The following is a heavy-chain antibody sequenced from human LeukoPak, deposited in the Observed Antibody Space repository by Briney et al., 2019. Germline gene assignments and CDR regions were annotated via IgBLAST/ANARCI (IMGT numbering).Heavy chain of an antibody. V-gene: IGHV4-34*01. Sequence: PSGTLSLTCAVYGGSFSGYYWSWIRQPPGKGLEWIGEINHSGSTNYNPSLKSRVTISVDTSKNQFSLKLSSVTAADTAVYYCARDLTYWGQGTLVTVSS. J-gene: IGHJ4*02. CDR3: ARDLTY. CDR2: INHSGST. CDR1: GGSFSGYY.